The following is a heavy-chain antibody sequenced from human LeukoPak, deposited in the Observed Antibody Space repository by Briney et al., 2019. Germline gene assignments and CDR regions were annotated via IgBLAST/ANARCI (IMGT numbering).Heavy chain of an antibody. D-gene: IGHD6-13*01. V-gene: IGHV3-48*01. CDR1: GFTFSSYS. CDR2: ISSSSSTI. J-gene: IGHJ6*03. CDR3: ARVSSSWIYYYYYYMDV. Sequence: GGSLRLSCAASGFTFSSYSMNWVRQPPGKGLEWVSYISSSSSTIYDADSVKGRFTISRDNAKNSLYLQMNSLRAEDTAVYYCARVSSSWIYYYYYYMDVWGKGTTVTVSS.